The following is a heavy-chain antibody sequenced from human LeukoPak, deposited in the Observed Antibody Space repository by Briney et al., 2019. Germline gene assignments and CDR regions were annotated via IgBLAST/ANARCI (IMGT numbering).Heavy chain of an antibody. V-gene: IGHV4-59*08. CDR3: ARGTVDYCSGGSCYLYYFDY. Sequence: SETLSLTCTVPGGSITSYYWSWIRQPPGEGLEWIGYIYYSGSTNYNPSLKSRVTISLDTSKNQFSLKLSSVTAADTAVYYCARGTVDYCSGGSCYLYYFDYWGQGNLVTVSS. CDR2: IYYSGST. CDR1: GGSITSYY. D-gene: IGHD2-15*01. J-gene: IGHJ4*02.